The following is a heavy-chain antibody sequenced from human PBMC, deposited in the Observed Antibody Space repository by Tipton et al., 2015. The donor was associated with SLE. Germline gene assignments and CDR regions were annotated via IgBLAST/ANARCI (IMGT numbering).Heavy chain of an antibody. V-gene: IGHV3-7*01. Sequence: SLRLSCEASGFTFSDFWMNWVRQAPGKGLEWVAHIKGDGSEKNYVVSVKGRFTISRDNARNSLFLQMNSLRDEDTAIYYCAKTNWLDSWGQGTRVTVSS. CDR3: AKTNWLDS. CDR2: IKGDGSEK. J-gene: IGHJ5*01. CDR1: GFTFSDFW.